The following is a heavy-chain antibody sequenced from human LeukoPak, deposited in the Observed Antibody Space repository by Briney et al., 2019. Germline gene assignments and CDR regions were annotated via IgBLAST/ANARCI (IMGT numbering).Heavy chain of an antibody. CDR1: GYSFSNYW. CDR3: AKFYDSSGYGFDY. V-gene: IGHV5-51*01. D-gene: IGHD3-22*01. Sequence: GESLKISCKGSGYSFSNYWIGWARQMPGKGLEWMGIIYPGDSDTRCSPSFQGQVTISADKSINTAYLQWSSLKASDTAMYYCAKFYDSSGYGFDYWGQGTLVTVSS. J-gene: IGHJ4*02. CDR2: IYPGDSDT.